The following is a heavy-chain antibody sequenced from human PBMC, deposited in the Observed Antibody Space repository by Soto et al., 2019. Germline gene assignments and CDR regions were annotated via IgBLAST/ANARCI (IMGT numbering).Heavy chain of an antibody. CDR1: GGSVKGYY. V-gene: IGHV4-34*01. CDR2: INHTGGS. D-gene: IGHD3-3*01. CDR3: ATRITVFGLLIPPFDP. J-gene: IGHJ5*02. Sequence: SETLSLTCAVYGGSVKGYYWNWIREPPGKGVEWIGEINHTGGSQYNPSLKSRVTMSVGTAKNQFSLRLSSVPAADTAIYSCATRITVFGLLIPPFDPWGPGPQVTVSS.